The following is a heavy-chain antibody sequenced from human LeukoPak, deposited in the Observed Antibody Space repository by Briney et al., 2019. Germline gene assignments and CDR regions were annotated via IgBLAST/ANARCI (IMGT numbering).Heavy chain of an antibody. Sequence: PGGSLRLSCAASVLTFNTYSMNWVRQAPGKGLEWVSSISSSSSYIDYADSGKGRFTISRDNAKNSLYLQMNSLRVEDTAVYYCAKGGSGTYFLDYWGQGTLVTVSS. CDR2: ISSSSSYI. CDR1: VLTFNTYS. D-gene: IGHD1-26*01. CDR3: AKGGSGTYFLDY. J-gene: IGHJ4*02. V-gene: IGHV3-21*01.